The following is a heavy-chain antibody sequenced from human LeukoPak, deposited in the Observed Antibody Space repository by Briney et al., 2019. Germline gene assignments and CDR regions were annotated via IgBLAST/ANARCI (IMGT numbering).Heavy chain of an antibody. CDR1: GGSISSYY. D-gene: IGHD7-27*01. V-gene: IGHV4-59*08. Sequence: TSSETLSLTCTVSGGSISSYYWSWIRQPPGKGLEWIGYIYYSGSTNYNPSLKSRVTISVDTSKNQFSLKLTSVTAADTAVYYCATAKLGNFDYWGQGTLVTVSS. CDR2: IYYSGST. J-gene: IGHJ4*02. CDR3: ATAKLGNFDY.